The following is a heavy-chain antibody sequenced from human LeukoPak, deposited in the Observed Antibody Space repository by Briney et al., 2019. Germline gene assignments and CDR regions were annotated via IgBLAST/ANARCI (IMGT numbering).Heavy chain of an antibody. J-gene: IGHJ3*02. Sequence: SETLSLTCTVSGGTISSYYWSWMRQPAGKGLEWIGRIYTSGSTNYNPSLKCRVTMSVDTSKTQFSLTLSSVTAADTAMYYCARVQPITYCSSTSCYSDAFDIWGQGTMVTVSS. CDR2: IYTSGST. CDR3: ARVQPITYCSSTSCYSDAFDI. D-gene: IGHD2-2*01. V-gene: IGHV4-4*07. CDR1: GGTISSYY.